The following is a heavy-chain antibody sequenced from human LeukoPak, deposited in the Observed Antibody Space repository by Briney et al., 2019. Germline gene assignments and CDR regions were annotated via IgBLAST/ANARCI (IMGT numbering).Heavy chain of an antibody. D-gene: IGHD4-17*01. CDR3: AKDRADNGDRLRFDP. CDR1: GFSLSTYA. CDR2: VSGAGGRT. J-gene: IGHJ5*02. Sequence: GGSLRLSCAASGFSLSTYAMSWVRQAPGKGPEWVSAVSGAGGRTYYADSVKGRFTISRDNSKNTLYLQMDSLRAEDTAVYYCAKDRADNGDRLRFDPWGQGTLVTVSS. V-gene: IGHV3-23*01.